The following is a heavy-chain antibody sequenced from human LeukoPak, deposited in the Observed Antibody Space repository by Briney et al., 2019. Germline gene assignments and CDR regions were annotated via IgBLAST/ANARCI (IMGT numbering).Heavy chain of an antibody. CDR3: ARDPGMVVAMGGAFDI. J-gene: IGHJ3*02. CDR2: IFTTGST. D-gene: IGHD5-12*01. Sequence: TSETLSLTCTVSGGSISSYYWSWIRQPAGKGLEWVGRIFTTGSTNYNPSLKSRVTMSIDTSKNEFSLQLTSLTAADTAAYYCARDPGMVVAMGGAFDIWGQGTMVIVSS. V-gene: IGHV4-4*07. CDR1: GGSISSYY.